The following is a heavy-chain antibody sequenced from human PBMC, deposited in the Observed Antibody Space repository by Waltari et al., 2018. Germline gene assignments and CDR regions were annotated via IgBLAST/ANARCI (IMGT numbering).Heavy chain of an antibody. CDR1: GGSISSGGSY. V-gene: IGHV4-31*03. CDR2: IYYSGST. J-gene: IGHJ4*02. D-gene: IGHD3-10*01. CDR3: ARSPFGELLLIDY. Sequence: QVQLQESGPGLVKPSQTLSLTCTVSGGSISSGGSYWTWIRQHPGKGLEWIGYIYYSGSTYYNPSLKSRVTISVDTSKNQFSLKLSSVTAADTAVYYCARSPFGELLLIDYWGQGTLVTVSS.